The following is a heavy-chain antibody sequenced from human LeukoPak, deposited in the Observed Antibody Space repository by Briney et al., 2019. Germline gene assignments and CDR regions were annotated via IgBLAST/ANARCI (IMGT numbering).Heavy chain of an antibody. D-gene: IGHD4-17*01. CDR1: GFTFSSYA. Sequence: GGSLRLSCAASGFTFSSYAMSWVRQAPGKGLEWVSAISGSGGSTYYADSVKGRFTISRDNSKNTLYLQMNSLRAEDTAVYYCARDHGTVTSDYYYGMDVWGQGTTVTVSS. CDR2: ISGSGGST. J-gene: IGHJ6*02. V-gene: IGHV3-23*01. CDR3: ARDHGTVTSDYYYGMDV.